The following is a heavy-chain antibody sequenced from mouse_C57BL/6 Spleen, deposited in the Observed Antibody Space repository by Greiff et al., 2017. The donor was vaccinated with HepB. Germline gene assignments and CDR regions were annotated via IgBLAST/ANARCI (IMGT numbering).Heavy chain of an antibody. D-gene: IGHD1-1*01. CDR3: ERGGCSSSQSRYWYFDV. Sequence: VQLQQSGPELVKPGASVKLSCKASGYTFTSYDINWVKQRPGQGLEWIGRIYPRDGSTKYNEKFKGKATLTVDTSSGTAYMELHSLTSEDSAVYFCERGGCSSSQSRYWYFDVWGTGTTVTVSS. CDR2: IYPRDGST. J-gene: IGHJ1*03. V-gene: IGHV1-85*01. CDR1: GYTFTSYD.